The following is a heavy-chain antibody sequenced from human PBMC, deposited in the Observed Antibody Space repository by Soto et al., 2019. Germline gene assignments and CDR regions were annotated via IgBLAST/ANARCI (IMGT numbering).Heavy chain of an antibody. V-gene: IGHV3-30-3*01. CDR3: ARSSPNDYLWGSFRFFNL. Sequence: QMQLVESGGGVVQPGGSLRLSCGASGFIFNGYAMHWVRQAPGKGLEWVAVISYDGSSRYYAASVKGRFTISRDNSKNTLYLQMNSLRAEDTAVYYCARSSPNDYLWGSFRFFNLWGQGTLVTVSS. D-gene: IGHD3-16*02. J-gene: IGHJ4*02. CDR2: ISYDGSSR. CDR1: GFIFNGYA.